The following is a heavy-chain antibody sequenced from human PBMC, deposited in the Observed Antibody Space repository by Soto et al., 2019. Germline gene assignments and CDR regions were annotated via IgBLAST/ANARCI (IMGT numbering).Heavy chain of an antibody. D-gene: IGHD2-2*01. V-gene: IGHV3-74*01. CDR2: ISTDGSST. Sequence: EVQLVESGGGLVQPGGSLRLSCAATGFTFSTYWMHWVRQGPGKGLVWVSRISTDGSSTTYAGSVKGRVTISRDNAKNTLDLQMNSLRAEDTAVYYCARATGSNHPFDYWGQGSLVTVSS. CDR3: ARATGSNHPFDY. J-gene: IGHJ4*02. CDR1: GFTFSTYW.